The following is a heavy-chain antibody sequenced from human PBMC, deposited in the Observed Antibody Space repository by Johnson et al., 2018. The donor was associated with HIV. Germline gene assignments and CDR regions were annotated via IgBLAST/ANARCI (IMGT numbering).Heavy chain of an antibody. CDR3: ARVMEPRDAFDI. D-gene: IGHD1-1*01. CDR1: GFTFSSYA. J-gene: IGHJ3*02. CDR2: ISGSGGST. V-gene: IGHV3-23*04. Sequence: VQLVESGGVVVQPGGSLRLSCAASGFTFSSYAMSWVRQAPGKGLEWVSGISGSGGSTNYADSVKGRFTISRDNSKNTLYLQMNSLRAEDTAVYYCARVMEPRDAFDIWGQGTMVTVSS.